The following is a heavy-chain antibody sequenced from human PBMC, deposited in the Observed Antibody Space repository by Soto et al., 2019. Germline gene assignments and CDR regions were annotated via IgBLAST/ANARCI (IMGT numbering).Heavy chain of an antibody. J-gene: IGHJ5*02. V-gene: IGHV4-59*01. CDR3: ARGVTTFGFDP. CDR2: IYYSGGT. D-gene: IGHD3-16*01. CDR1: GGSISSYY. Sequence: SETLSLTCTVSGGSISSYYWSWIRQPPGKGLEWIGYIYYSGGTNYNPSLKSRVTISVDTSKNQFSLKLSSVTAADTAVYYCARGVTTFGFDPWGQGTLVTVSS.